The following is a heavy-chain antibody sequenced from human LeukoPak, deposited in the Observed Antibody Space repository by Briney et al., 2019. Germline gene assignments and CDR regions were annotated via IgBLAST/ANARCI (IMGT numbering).Heavy chain of an antibody. V-gene: IGHV1-24*01. CDR2: FDPEDGET. D-gene: IGHD4-17*01. J-gene: IGHJ4*02. Sequence: ASVKVSCKVSGYTLTELSMHWVRQAPGKGLEWMGGFDPEDGETIYAQKFQGRVTMTEDTSTDTAYMELRSLRSDDTAVYYCARVSYGDYEGRYWGQGTLVTVSS. CDR3: ARVSYGDYEGRY. CDR1: GYTLTELS.